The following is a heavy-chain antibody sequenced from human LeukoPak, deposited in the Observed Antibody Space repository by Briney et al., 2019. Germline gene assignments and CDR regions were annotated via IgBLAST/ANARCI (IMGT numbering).Heavy chain of an antibody. CDR3: AWGGSGYYAY. V-gene: IGHV3-7*03. CDR1: GFTFSDYW. D-gene: IGHD3-3*01. J-gene: IGHJ4*02. CDR2: IKEDGNKQ. Sequence: PGGSLRLSCVASGFTFSDYWMTWVRQAPGKGLERVANIKEDGNKQYYLDSVKGRFTISRDNSKNTLYLQMNSLRVEDTAVYYCAWGGSGYYAYWGQGALVSVSS.